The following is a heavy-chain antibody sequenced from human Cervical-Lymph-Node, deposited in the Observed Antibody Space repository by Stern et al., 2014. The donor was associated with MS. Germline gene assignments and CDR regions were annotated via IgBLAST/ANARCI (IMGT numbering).Heavy chain of an antibody. Sequence: EVQLVESGGGLVQPGGSLRLSCAASGFTFSRYWMHWVRQVPGKGLVWVSRINPDGSSTDHADSVKGRFTISRDNAKNTLYLQMNSLRAEDTAVYYCARDLRGPTDYWGQGVLVTVSS. V-gene: IGHV3-74*01. D-gene: IGHD3-10*01. J-gene: IGHJ4*02. CDR2: INPDGSST. CDR3: ARDLRGPTDY. CDR1: GFTFSRYW.